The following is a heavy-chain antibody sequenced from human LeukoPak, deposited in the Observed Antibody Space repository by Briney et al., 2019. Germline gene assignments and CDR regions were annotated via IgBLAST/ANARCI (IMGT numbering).Heavy chain of an antibody. J-gene: IGHJ5*02. Sequence: SETLSLTCTVSGVSISTYYWSFIRQPPGKGLEWIGYIYYSGSTNYNPSLKSRVTISVDTSKNQFSLKLSSVTAADTAVYYCARDAGGWFDPWGQGTLVTVSS. V-gene: IGHV4-59*01. CDR1: GVSISTYY. D-gene: IGHD1-26*01. CDR2: IYYSGST. CDR3: ARDAGGWFDP.